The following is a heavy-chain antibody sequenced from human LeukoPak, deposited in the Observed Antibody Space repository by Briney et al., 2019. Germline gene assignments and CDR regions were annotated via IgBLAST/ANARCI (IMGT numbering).Heavy chain of an antibody. D-gene: IGHD4-17*01. Sequence: GGSLTLSCAASGWTVSSNYMSWVRQAPGKGLEWVSVIYSGGSTYYAASVKGRFTISRDNSRNPRYLQMKTLKAEDTALYTGAGTTVTKNFDYWGQGTLVTVSS. CDR2: IYSGGST. V-gene: IGHV3-53*01. CDR3: AGTTVTKNFDY. J-gene: IGHJ4*02. CDR1: GWTVSSNY.